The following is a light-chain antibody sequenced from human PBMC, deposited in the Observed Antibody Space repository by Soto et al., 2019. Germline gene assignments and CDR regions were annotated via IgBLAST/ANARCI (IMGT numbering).Light chain of an antibody. V-gene: IGLV1-40*01. CDR3: QAYDYSLTASV. Sequence: QAVVTQPPSVSGAPGQRVTISCTGNSSNLGAGYDVHWYQQLPGAAPKLVIFGNRNRPSGIPERFSGSKSGTSASLAMTGLQAEDEADYYCQAYDYSLTASVFGGGTQLTVL. CDR1: SSNLGAGYD. CDR2: GNR. J-gene: IGLJ7*01.